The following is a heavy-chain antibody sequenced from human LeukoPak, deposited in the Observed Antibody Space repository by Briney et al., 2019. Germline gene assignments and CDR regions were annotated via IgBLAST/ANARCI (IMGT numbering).Heavy chain of an antibody. J-gene: IGHJ4*02. CDR3: ARVRIVAGREQGFDY. CDR1: GFTFSSYA. Sequence: PGRSLRLSCAASGFTFSSYAMHWVRQAPGKGLEWVAVISYDGSNKYYADSVKGRFTISRDNSKNTLCLQMNSLRAEDTAVYYCARVRIVAGREQGFDYWGQGTLVTVSS. D-gene: IGHD6-19*01. CDR2: ISYDGSNK. V-gene: IGHV3-30-3*01.